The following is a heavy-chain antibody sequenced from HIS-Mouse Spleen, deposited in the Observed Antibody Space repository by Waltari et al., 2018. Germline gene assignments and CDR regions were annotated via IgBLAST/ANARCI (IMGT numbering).Heavy chain of an antibody. CDR3: ARDSIAVMDV. Sequence: QVQLVQSGAEVKKPGASVTVSGMASGYSFTGYYMHWVRQAPGQGLEWMGWINPNSGGTNYAQKFQGRVTMTRDTSISTAYMELSRLRSDDTAVYYWARDSIAVMDVWGQGTTVTVSS. D-gene: IGHD6-19*01. J-gene: IGHJ6*02. CDR1: GYSFTGYY. V-gene: IGHV1-2*02. CDR2: INPNSGGT.